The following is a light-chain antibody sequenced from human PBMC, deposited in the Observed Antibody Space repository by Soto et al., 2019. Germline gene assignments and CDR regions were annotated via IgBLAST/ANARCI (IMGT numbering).Light chain of an antibody. CDR1: QSVLYSSNNKNY. CDR2: WAS. CDR3: QQYYSPRT. J-gene: IGKJ1*01. V-gene: IGKV4-1*01. Sequence: DIVMTQSPDSLAVSLGERATINCKSSQSVLYSSNNKNYLAWYQQKPGQPPKLLIYWASTRESGVPDRFSGSGSGTDFTLTISSLQAEDGAVYYCQQYYSPRTFGQGTKVDIK.